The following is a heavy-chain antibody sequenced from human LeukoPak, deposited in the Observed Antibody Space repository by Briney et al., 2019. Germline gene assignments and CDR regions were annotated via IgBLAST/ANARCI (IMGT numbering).Heavy chain of an antibody. V-gene: IGHV1-2*02. CDR2: INPNSGGT. CDR1: GYTFTGYY. CDR3: ARDKPPPGYYDSSGYYYYAFGI. Sequence: ASVKVSCKASGYTFTGYYMHWVRQAPGQGLEWMGWINPNSGGTNYAQKFQGRVTMTRDTSISTAYMELSRLRSDDTAVYYCARDKPPPGYYDSSGYYYYAFGIWGQETMVTVSS. J-gene: IGHJ3*02. D-gene: IGHD3-22*01.